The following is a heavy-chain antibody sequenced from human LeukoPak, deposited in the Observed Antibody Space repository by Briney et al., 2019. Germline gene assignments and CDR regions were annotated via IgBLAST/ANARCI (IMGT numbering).Heavy chain of an antibody. Sequence: GRSLRLSCAASGFTFSSYGMHWVRQAPGKGLEWVAVVSSDGMKDYYKDSVRGRFTISRDNSKNTLSLQMNSLRVEDTAVYYCARAPFIYCATTNCYYFDYWGQGSLVTVSS. CDR1: GFTFSSYG. J-gene: IGHJ4*02. D-gene: IGHD2-2*01. V-gene: IGHV3-30*03. CDR2: VSSDGMKD. CDR3: ARAPFIYCATTNCYYFDY.